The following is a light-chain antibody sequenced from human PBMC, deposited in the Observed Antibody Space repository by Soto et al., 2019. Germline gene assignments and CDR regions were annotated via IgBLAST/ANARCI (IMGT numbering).Light chain of an antibody. CDR2: GAS. Sequence: EIVMTQSPGTLSVSPGEGATLSCRASQSVSSNLAWYQQKPGQVPRLLIYGASTRATGIPARFRGSGSGTEFTLTISSLQSEDFAVYYCQHYNNWPRTFGQGTKVEIK. CDR1: QSVSSN. J-gene: IGKJ1*01. CDR3: QHYNNWPRT. V-gene: IGKV3-15*01.